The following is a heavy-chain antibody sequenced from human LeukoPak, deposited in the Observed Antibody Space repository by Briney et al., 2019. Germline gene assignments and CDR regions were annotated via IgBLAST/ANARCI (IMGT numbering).Heavy chain of an antibody. V-gene: IGHV3-49*04. J-gene: IGHJ4*02. CDR3: TRESWDIVVVPAVFDY. D-gene: IGHD2-2*01. Sequence: GRSLRLSCTASGFTFGDYAMSWVRQAPGKGLEWVGFIRSKAYGGTTEYAASVKGRFTISRDDSKRIAYLQMNSLKTEDTAVYYCTRESWDIVVVPAVFDYWGQGTLVTVSS. CDR1: GFTFGDYA. CDR2: IRSKAYGGTT.